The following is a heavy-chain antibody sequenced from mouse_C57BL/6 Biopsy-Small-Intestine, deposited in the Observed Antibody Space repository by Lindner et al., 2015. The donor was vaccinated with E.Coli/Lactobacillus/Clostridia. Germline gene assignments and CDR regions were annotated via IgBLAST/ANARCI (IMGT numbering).Heavy chain of an antibody. CDR2: IWTGGGT. CDR1: GFSLLRHG. Sequence: VQLQESGPGLVAPSQSLSITCTVSGFSLLRHGVHWVRQPPGKGLEWLGVIWTGGGTDYNSALKSRLNISKDNSKSQVFLKMNGLQTDDTASYYCVRTYRNNWYFDVWGTGTTVTVSS. CDR3: VRTYRNNWYFDV. D-gene: IGHD2-5*01. J-gene: IGHJ1*03. V-gene: IGHV2-9-1*01.